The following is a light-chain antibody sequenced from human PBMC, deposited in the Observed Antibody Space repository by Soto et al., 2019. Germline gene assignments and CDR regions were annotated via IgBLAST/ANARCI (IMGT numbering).Light chain of an antibody. Sequence: QSVLTQPPSASGTPGQRVTISCSGSSSNIGSNTVNWYQQLPGTAPKLLIYSNNQRPSGVPDRFSGSKSGTSASLAISGLQSEDEADYYCAAWYDSLNGPVSGGGTKLTVL. CDR3: AAWYDSLNGPV. J-gene: IGLJ2*01. CDR2: SNN. CDR1: SSNIGSNT. V-gene: IGLV1-44*01.